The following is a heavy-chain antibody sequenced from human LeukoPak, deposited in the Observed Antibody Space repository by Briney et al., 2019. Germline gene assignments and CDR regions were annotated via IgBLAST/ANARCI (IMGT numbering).Heavy chain of an antibody. J-gene: IGHJ6*02. D-gene: IGHD6-13*01. V-gene: IGHV3-30-3*01. CDR3: ARWAFPRGGYSSSWRSYYLMDV. CDR2: ISYDGSNK. Sequence: PGRSLRLSCAASGFTFSSYAMHWVRQAPGKGLGWVAVISYDGSNKYYADSVKGRFTISRDNSKNTLYLQMNSLRAKDTAVYYCARWAFPRGGYSSSWRSYYLMDVWGQGTTVTVSS. CDR1: GFTFSSYA.